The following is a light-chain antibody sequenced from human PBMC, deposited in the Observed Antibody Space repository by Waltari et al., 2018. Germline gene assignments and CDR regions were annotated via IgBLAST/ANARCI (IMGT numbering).Light chain of an antibody. CDR1: SSDVGDYNL. V-gene: IGLV2-23*02. J-gene: IGLJ3*02. CDR3: CSYAGTTSWL. Sequence: QSALTQPASVSGSPGQSITISCTGTSSDVGDYNLVSWYQQHAGQVPKLIIYEVNKRPSGFSTRFSGSRSGNTASLTISGLQAEDEATYFCCSYAGTTSWLFSGGTKVTVL. CDR2: EVN.